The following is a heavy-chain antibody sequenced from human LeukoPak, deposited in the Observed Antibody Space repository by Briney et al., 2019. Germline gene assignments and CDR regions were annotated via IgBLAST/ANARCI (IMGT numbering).Heavy chain of an antibody. J-gene: IGHJ5*02. V-gene: IGHV1-69*04. CDR2: IIPILGIA. Sequence: SVKVSCKASGGTFSSYAISWVRQAPGQELEWMGRIIPILGIANYAQKFQGRVTITADKSTSTAYMELSSLRSEDTAVYYCADYYGSLGWFDPWGQGTLVTVSS. CDR3: ADYYGSLGWFDP. CDR1: GGTFSSYA. D-gene: IGHD3-10*01.